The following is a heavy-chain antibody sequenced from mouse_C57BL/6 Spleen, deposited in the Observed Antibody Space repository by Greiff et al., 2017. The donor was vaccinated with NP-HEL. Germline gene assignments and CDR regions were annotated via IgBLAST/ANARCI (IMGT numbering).Heavy chain of an antibody. V-gene: IGHV5-4*01. CDR2: ISDGGSYT. Sequence: EVQGVESGGGLVKPGGSLKLSCAASGFTFSSYAMSWVRQTPEKRLEWVATISDGGSYTYYPDNVKGRFTISRDNAKNNLYLQMSHLKSEETAMYYCARDKTGTDWFAYWGQGTLVTVSA. J-gene: IGHJ3*01. D-gene: IGHD4-1*01. CDR3: ARDKTGTDWFAY. CDR1: GFTFSSYA.